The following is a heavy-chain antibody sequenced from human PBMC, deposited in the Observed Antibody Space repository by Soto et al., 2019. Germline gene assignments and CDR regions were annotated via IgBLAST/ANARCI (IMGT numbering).Heavy chain of an antibody. CDR3: AVRWK. V-gene: IGHV3-66*01. CDR1: GFSVSNNY. CDR2: IYSGGDT. D-gene: IGHD1-1*01. J-gene: IGHJ4*02. Sequence: EVQLVESGGALVQPGGSLRVSCAASGFSVSNNYMSWVRQAPGKGLEWVAFIYSGGDTFYADSVKGRFSISRDKSRNTLYLPMNSLRVEDTAVYSCAVRWKWGQGTLVTVSS.